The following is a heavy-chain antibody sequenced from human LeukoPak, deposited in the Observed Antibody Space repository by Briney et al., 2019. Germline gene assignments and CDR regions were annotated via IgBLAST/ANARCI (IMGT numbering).Heavy chain of an antibody. Sequence: PGGSLKLSCAASGFTFSRYAMNWVRQAPGKGLEWVAVIWYDGSNTYYADSLKGRFTISRYNSKNILYLQMNSLRAEDTAVYYCARDPSGYSRYGISDYWGQGTLVTVSS. D-gene: IGHD5-12*01. V-gene: IGHV3-33*08. CDR3: ARDPSGYSRYGISDY. CDR1: GFTFSRYA. CDR2: IWYDGSNT. J-gene: IGHJ4*02.